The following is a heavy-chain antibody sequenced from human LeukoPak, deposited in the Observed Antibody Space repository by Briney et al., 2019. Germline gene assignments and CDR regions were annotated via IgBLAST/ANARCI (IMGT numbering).Heavy chain of an antibody. J-gene: IGHJ5*02. Sequence: SETLSLTCTVSSGSISSGGNYWNWIRQTPGKGLEWIGYIYFSGSTYYNPSLESRVTISVDRSKNQFSLTLSSVTAADTAVYYCARVNTQGVPSPWGQGILVTVSS. D-gene: IGHD2-15*01. CDR3: ARVNTQGVPSP. V-gene: IGHV4-30-2*01. CDR1: SGSISSGGNY. CDR2: IYFSGST.